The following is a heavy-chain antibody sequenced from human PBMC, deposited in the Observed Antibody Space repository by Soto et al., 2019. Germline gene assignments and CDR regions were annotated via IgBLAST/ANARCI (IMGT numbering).Heavy chain of an antibody. CDR3: ALGSWSAETFDI. V-gene: IGHV1-69*02. CDR2: IIPMLDIT. D-gene: IGHD6-13*01. CDR1: GGTFSTYT. Sequence: QVQLVQSGAEVKKPGSSVKVSCKASGGTFSTYTIIWVRQAPGQGLEWMGRIIPMLDITNNAQSFQGRVTITAEKSTSTAYLELSSLRSEDTAVYYCALGSWSAETFDIWGRGTMVTVSS. J-gene: IGHJ3*02.